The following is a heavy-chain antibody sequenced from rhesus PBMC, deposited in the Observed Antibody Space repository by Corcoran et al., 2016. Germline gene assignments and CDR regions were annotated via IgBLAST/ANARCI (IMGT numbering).Heavy chain of an antibody. D-gene: IGHD4-29*01. CDR2: IYGSGGST. J-gene: IGHJ4*01. CDR3: ARHRTVAATFDY. V-gene: IGHV4-93*02. CDR1: GGSISSSTW. Sequence: QVQLQASGPAVVTPSETLSLTCAVSGGSISSSTWWRWLLQSPGKGLEWIGGIYGSGGSTEYNPSLKSRVTISIDTSKNQFSLKLSSVTAADTAVYYCARHRTVAATFDYWGQGVLVTVSS.